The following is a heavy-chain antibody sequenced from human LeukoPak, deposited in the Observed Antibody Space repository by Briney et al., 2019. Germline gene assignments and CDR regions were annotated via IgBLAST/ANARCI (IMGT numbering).Heavy chain of an antibody. CDR3: ARGAPEYYDFWSGYFYYFDY. V-gene: IGHV4-59*01. Sequence: SETLSLTCTVSGGSISSFYWSWIRQPPGKGLEWSGYIYYSGSTNYNPSLKSRVTISVDTSKNQFSLKLTPVTAADTAVYYCARGAPEYYDFWSGYFYYFDYWGQGTLVTVSS. CDR1: GGSISSFY. D-gene: IGHD3-3*01. J-gene: IGHJ4*02. CDR2: IYYSGST.